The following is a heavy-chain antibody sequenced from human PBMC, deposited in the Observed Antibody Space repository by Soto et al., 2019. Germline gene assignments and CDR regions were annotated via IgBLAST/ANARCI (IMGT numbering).Heavy chain of an antibody. D-gene: IGHD3-22*01. V-gene: IGHV3-33*01. J-gene: IGHJ4*02. Sequence: GGSLRLSCAASGFTFSSYGMHWVRQAPGKGLEWVAVIWYDGSNKYYADSVKGRFTISRDNSKNTLYLQMNSLRAEDTAVYYCARDEANYYDSSGYQNPDYWGQGTLVTVSS. CDR3: ARDEANYYDSSGYQNPDY. CDR1: GFTFSSYG. CDR2: IWYDGSNK.